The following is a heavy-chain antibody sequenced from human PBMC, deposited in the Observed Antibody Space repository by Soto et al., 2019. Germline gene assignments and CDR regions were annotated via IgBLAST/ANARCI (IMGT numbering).Heavy chain of an antibody. V-gene: IGHV4-30-4*01. D-gene: IGHD2-2*01. CDR2: IYYSGST. CDR1: GGSISSGDYY. Sequence: SETLSLTCTVSGGSISSGDYYWSWIRQPPGKGLEWIGYIYYSGSTYYNPSLKSRVTISVDTSKNQFSLKLSSVTAADTAVYYCARGPYQLLFDYGMDVWGQGTTVTVSS. CDR3: ARGPYQLLFDYGMDV. J-gene: IGHJ6*02.